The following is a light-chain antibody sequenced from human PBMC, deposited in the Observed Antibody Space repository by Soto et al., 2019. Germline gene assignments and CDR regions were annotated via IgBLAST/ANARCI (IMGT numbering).Light chain of an antibody. V-gene: IGKV3-11*01. CDR3: QQYGDMWT. CDR1: QSIGLA. CDR2: DAS. Sequence: EIVLTQSPATLSLSPGERATLSCRASQSIGLAIAWYQHKPGQAPRLLIFDASQRATGIPARFRGSGSGTDFTLTINRLEPEDFAVYFCQQYGDMWTFGQGTKVDIK. J-gene: IGKJ1*01.